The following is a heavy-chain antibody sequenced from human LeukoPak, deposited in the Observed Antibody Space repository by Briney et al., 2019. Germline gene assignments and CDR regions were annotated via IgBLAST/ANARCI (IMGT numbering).Heavy chain of an antibody. J-gene: IGHJ4*02. CDR2: ISGSGGST. CDR3: AKALSEMRSSSWYFPPDY. Sequence: GGSLRLSCAASGFTFSSYAMSWVRQAPGKGLEWVSAISGSGGSTYYADSVKGRFTISRDNSKNTLYLQMNGLRAEDTAVYYCAKALSEMRSSSWYFPPDYWGQGTLVTVSS. V-gene: IGHV3-23*01. CDR1: GFTFSSYA. D-gene: IGHD6-13*01.